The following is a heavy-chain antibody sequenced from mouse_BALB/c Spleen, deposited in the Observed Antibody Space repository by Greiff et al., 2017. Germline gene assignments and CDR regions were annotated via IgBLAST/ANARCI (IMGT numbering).Heavy chain of an antibody. V-gene: IGHV5-9-4*01. CDR2: ISSGGSYT. Sequence: EVMLVESGGGLVKPGGSLKLSCAASGFTFSSYAMSWVRQSPEKRLEWVAEISSGGSYTYYPDTVTGRFTISRDNAKNTLYLEMSSLRSEDTAMYYCARGGNPLFAYWGQGTLVTVSA. J-gene: IGHJ3*01. CDR1: GFTFSSYA. D-gene: IGHD2-1*01. CDR3: ARGGNPLFAY.